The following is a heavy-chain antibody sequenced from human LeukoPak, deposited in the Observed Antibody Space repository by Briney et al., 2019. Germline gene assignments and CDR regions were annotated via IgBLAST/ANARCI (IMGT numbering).Heavy chain of an antibody. V-gene: IGHV1-2*02. D-gene: IGHD5-12*01. CDR3: ARVIVATRGAFDI. CDR2: INPNSGGT. J-gene: IGHJ3*02. Sequence: ASVKVFCKASGYTFTGYYMHWVRQAPGQGLEWMGWINPNSGGTNYAQKFQGRVTMTRDTSISTAYMELSRLRSDDTAVYYCARVIVATRGAFDIWGQGTMVTVSS. CDR1: GYTFTGYY.